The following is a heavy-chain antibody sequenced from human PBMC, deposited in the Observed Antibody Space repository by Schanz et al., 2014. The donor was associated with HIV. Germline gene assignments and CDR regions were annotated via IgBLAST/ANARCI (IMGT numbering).Heavy chain of an antibody. CDR1: GFTFSSYG. D-gene: IGHD3-3*01. CDR3: AKTILRFLDWPNANGGMDV. CDR2: ISHDEGNK. Sequence: QVQLVESGGGVVQPGRSLRLSCAVSGFTFSSYGMHWVRQAPGKGLEWVAVISHDEGNKHYGDSVKGRFTISRDNSKNTLYLQMSSLREEDTAVYYCAKTILRFLDWPNANGGMDVWGLGTTVTVSS. J-gene: IGHJ6*02. V-gene: IGHV3-30*18.